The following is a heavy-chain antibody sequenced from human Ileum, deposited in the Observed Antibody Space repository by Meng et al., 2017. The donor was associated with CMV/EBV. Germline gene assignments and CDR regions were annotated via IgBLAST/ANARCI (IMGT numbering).Heavy chain of an antibody. D-gene: IGHD3-3*01. J-gene: IGHJ6*02. CDR3: ARGTYDFWSGYGMDV. Sequence: GPLRLSCTVSGGSISSYYWSWIRQPPGKGLEWIGYIYYSGSTNYNPSLKSRVTISVDTSKNQFSLKLSSVAAADTAVYYCARGTYDFWSGYGMDVWGQGTTVTVSS. CDR1: GGSISSYY. CDR2: IYYSGST. V-gene: IGHV4-59*01.